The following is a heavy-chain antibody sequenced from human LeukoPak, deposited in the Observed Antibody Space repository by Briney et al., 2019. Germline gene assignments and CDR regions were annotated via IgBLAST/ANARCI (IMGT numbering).Heavy chain of an antibody. D-gene: IGHD3-10*01. CDR1: GFTSSSYA. J-gene: IGHJ4*02. Sequence: GGSLRLSCAASGFTSSSYAMSWVRQAPGKGLEWVSAISGSGGGTYYADSVKGRFTISRDNSKNTLYLQMNSLRAEDTAVYYCARAMVRGVIFDYWGQGTLVTVSS. CDR2: ISGSGGGT. CDR3: ARAMVRGVIFDY. V-gene: IGHV3-23*01.